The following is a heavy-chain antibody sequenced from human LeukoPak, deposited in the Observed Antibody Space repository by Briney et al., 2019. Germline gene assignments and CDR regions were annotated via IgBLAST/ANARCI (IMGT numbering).Heavy chain of an antibody. Sequence: GASVKVSCKASGYTFTGNYMHWERHAPRQRLERMGRINPNSGGTNYAQKFQGRVTVTRDTSISTTYLEPSRLTSDDTAVYYCARAFPVSSSSWYSTLIGWFDAWGQGTLGTVSA. D-gene: IGHD6-13*01. CDR2: INPNSGGT. V-gene: IGHV1-2*06. CDR1: GYTFTGNY. CDR3: ARAFPVSSSSWYSTLIGWFDA. J-gene: IGHJ5*02.